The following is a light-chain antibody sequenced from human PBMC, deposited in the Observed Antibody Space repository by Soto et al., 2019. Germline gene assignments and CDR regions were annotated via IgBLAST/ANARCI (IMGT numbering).Light chain of an antibody. CDR3: SSYTSSSTPHV. V-gene: IGLV2-14*01. CDR1: SSDVGAYNR. J-gene: IGLJ1*01. Sequence: HSVLTQPASVSGSPGQSITISCTGTSSDVGAYNRVSWYQQYPGQAPKVIIYEVSNRPSGVSYRFSGSKSGNTASLTISGLQAEDEADYYCSSYTSSSTPHVFGTGTKVTVL. CDR2: EVS.